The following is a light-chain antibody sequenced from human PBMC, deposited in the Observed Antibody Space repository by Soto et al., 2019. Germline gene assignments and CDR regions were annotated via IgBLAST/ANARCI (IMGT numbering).Light chain of an antibody. Sequence: EIVLTQSPATLSLSPGERATLSCRASQSVSSYLAWYQQKPGQAPRLLIYDASNRATGIPARFSGSGSGTAFTPTISGLGPKDFAVYYCQQRSNWPLLTFGGGTKVEIK. CDR1: QSVSSY. CDR2: DAS. CDR3: QQRSNWPLLT. J-gene: IGKJ4*01. V-gene: IGKV3-11*01.